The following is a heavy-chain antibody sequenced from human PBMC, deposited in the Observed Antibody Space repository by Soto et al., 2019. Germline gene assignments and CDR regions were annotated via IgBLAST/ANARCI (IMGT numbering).Heavy chain of an antibody. V-gene: IGHV3-21*01. CDR3: ARDPPGGYYRYFDY. Sequence: RGSLRLSCAASGFTFSSYSMNWVRQAPGKGLEWVSSISSSSSYIYYADSVKGRFTISRDNAKNSLYLQMNSLRAEDTAVYYCARDPPGGYYRYFDYWGQGTLVTVSS. J-gene: IGHJ4*02. D-gene: IGHD3-3*01. CDR2: ISSSSSYI. CDR1: GFTFSSYS.